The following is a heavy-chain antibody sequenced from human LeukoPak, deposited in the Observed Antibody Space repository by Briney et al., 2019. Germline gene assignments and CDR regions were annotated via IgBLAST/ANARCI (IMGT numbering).Heavy chain of an antibody. Sequence: GASVKVSCKASGYTFTSYDINWVRQATGQGLEWMGWMNPNSGNTGYAQKFQGRVTITRNTSISTAYMELSSLRSEGTAVYYCARGHSSSWPYYYYYYMDVWGKGTTVTVSS. D-gene: IGHD6-13*01. J-gene: IGHJ6*03. V-gene: IGHV1-8*03. CDR2: MNPNSGNT. CDR1: GYTFTSYD. CDR3: ARGHSSSWPYYYYYYMDV.